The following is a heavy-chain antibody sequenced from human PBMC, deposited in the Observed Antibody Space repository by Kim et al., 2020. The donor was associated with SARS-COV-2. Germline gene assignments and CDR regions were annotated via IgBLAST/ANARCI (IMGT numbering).Heavy chain of an antibody. CDR2: INHSGST. Sequence: SETLSLTCAVYGGSFSGYYWSWIRQPPGKGLEWIGEINHSGSTNYNPSLKSRVTISVDTSKNQFSLKLSSVTAADTAVYYCARSSGSYWGIDYWGQGTLVTVSS. CDR3: ARSSGSYWGIDY. J-gene: IGHJ4*02. CDR1: GGSFSGYY. D-gene: IGHD1-26*01. V-gene: IGHV4-34*01.